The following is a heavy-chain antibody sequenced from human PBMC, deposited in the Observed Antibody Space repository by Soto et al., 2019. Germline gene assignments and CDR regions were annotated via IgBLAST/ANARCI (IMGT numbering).Heavy chain of an antibody. D-gene: IGHD3-10*01. CDR2: IYYSGST. Sequence: QVQLQESGPGLVKPSETLSLTCTVSGGSISSYYWSWIRQPPGKGLEWIGYIYYSGSTNYNPSLKSRVTISVDTSKNQFSLKLSSVTAADTAVYYCARTTYYGSGLDWFDPWGQGTLVTVSS. CDR1: GGSISSYY. V-gene: IGHV4-59*01. CDR3: ARTTYYGSGLDWFDP. J-gene: IGHJ5*02.